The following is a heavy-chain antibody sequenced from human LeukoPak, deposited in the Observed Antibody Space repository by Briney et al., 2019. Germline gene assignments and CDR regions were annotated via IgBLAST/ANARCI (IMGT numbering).Heavy chain of an antibody. Sequence: SETLSLTCALYGGSFSGYYWSWIRQPPGKGLEWIGEINHSGSTNYNPSLKSRVTISVDTSKNQFSLKLSSVTAADTAVYYCARDSDSSGYYLFDYWGQGTLVTVSS. J-gene: IGHJ4*02. V-gene: IGHV4-34*01. D-gene: IGHD3-22*01. CDR2: INHSGST. CDR3: ARDSDSSGYYLFDY. CDR1: GGSFSGYY.